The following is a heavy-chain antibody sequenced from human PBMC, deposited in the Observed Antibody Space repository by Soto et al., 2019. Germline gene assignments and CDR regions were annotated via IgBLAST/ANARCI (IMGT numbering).Heavy chain of an antibody. V-gene: IGHV4-39*01. CDR2: IYYSGST. Sequence: QLLESGPGLVKPSETLSLTCTVSGGSISSSSYYWGWIRQPPGKGLEWIGSIYYSGSTYYNPSLKSRVTISVDTSKNQFSLKLSSVTAADTAVYYCARPALYCSSTSCYDYWGQGTLVTVSS. D-gene: IGHD2-2*01. CDR3: ARPALYCSSTSCYDY. J-gene: IGHJ4*02. CDR1: GGSISSSSYY.